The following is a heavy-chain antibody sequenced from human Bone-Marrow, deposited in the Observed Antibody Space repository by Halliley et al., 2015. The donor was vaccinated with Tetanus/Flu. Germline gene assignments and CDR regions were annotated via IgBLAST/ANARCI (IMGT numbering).Heavy chain of an antibody. J-gene: IGHJ4*02. D-gene: IGHD6-19*01. CDR2: ISVYNGHT. Sequence: QLVQSGAEVKKPGASVKVPCKASGYTFTNNGINWVRQAPGQGLEWMGWISVYNGHTNFAQNFQGRITMTTDTSTSTAYMELRGLRSDDTAVYYCARERRAVAGTPFDYWGQGTLLTVSS. CDR3: ARERRAVAGTPFDY. V-gene: IGHV1-18*04. CDR1: GYTFTNNG.